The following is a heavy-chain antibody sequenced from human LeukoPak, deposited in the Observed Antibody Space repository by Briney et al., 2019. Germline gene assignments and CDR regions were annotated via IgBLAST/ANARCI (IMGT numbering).Heavy chain of an antibody. Sequence: PGGSLRLSCAASGFTFSSYAMHWVRQAPGKGLEWVSAISGSGGSTYYADSVKGRFTISRDNSKNTLYLQMNSLRAEDTAVYYCARDNGYYGSGSYDYWGQGTLVTVSS. J-gene: IGHJ4*02. V-gene: IGHV3-64*04. D-gene: IGHD3-10*01. CDR1: GFTFSSYA. CDR2: ISGSGGST. CDR3: ARDNGYYGSGSYDY.